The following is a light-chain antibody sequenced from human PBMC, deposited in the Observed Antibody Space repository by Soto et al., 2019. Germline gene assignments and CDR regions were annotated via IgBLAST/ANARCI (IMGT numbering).Light chain of an antibody. Sequence: EIVMTQSPATLSVSPGERATLSCRASQSVSSNLAWYQQKPGQAPRLLIYVASTRATGIPARFSGSGSGTEFTLTISSLQSEDFAVYYCQQYNNLPRTFGGGTKVEIK. V-gene: IGKV3-15*01. CDR2: VAS. CDR3: QQYNNLPRT. CDR1: QSVSSN. J-gene: IGKJ4*01.